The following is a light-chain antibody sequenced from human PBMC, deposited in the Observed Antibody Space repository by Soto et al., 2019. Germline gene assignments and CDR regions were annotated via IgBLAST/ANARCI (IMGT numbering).Light chain of an antibody. CDR1: SNDIGGYKY. CDR2: EVT. J-gene: IGLJ1*01. CDR3: SSFTNSGTLYV. Sequence: QSVLTQPASVSGSPGQSITISCTGTSNDIGGYKYVSWYQQHPGKVPKPMIYEVTYRPSGVSDRFSGSKSGNTASLTVSGLQAEDEADYYCSSFTNSGTLYVFGSGTKVTVL. V-gene: IGLV2-14*01.